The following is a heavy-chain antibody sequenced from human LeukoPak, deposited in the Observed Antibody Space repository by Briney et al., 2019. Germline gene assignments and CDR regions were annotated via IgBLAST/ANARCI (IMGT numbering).Heavy chain of an antibody. CDR1: GGSISSYY. Sequence: SETLSLTCTVSGGSISSYYWSWIRQPPGKGLEWIWYIYSSGSTNYNPSLKSRVTISVDTSKNQFSLKLSSVTAADTAVYYCARNAVWTRYYYYYYMDVWGKGTTVTVSS. CDR3: ARNAVWTRYYYYYYMDV. D-gene: IGHD3/OR15-3a*01. CDR2: IYSSGST. V-gene: IGHV4-4*09. J-gene: IGHJ6*03.